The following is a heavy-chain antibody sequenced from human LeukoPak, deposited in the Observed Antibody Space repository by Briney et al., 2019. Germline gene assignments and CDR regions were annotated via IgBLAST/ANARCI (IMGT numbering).Heavy chain of an antibody. CDR1: GYTFTSYY. J-gene: IGHJ3*02. Sequence: ASVKVSCKASGYTFTSYYMHWVRQAPGPGLEWMGIINPSGGSTSYAQKFQGRVTMTRDTSTSTVYMELSSLRSEDTAVYYCASSDILTGYSYDAFDIWGQGTMVTVSS. D-gene: IGHD3-9*01. V-gene: IGHV1-46*01. CDR3: ASSDILTGYSYDAFDI. CDR2: INPSGGST.